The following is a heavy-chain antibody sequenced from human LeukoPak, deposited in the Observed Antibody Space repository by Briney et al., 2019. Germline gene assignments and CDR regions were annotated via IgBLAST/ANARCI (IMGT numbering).Heavy chain of an antibody. CDR3: AKEINHQWLVPLDAFDI. CDR2: ISGSGTTI. D-gene: IGHD6-19*01. Sequence: GGSLRLSCAASGFSFTSYAMSWVRQAPGKGLDWGAGISGSGTTIYYAESAKGRFTISRDNSKNTLYLQMNSLRAEDTAVYYCAKEINHQWLVPLDAFDIWGQGTMDTVSS. V-gene: IGHV3-23*01. J-gene: IGHJ3*02. CDR1: GFSFTSYA.